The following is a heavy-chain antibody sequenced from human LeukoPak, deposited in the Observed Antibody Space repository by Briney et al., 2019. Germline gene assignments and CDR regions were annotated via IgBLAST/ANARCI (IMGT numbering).Heavy chain of an antibody. V-gene: IGHV3-23*01. Sequence: GGSLRLSCAASGFTFSSYAMSWVRQAPGKGLEWVSAISGSGGSTYYADSVKGRFTISRDNDKNTVYLQMNNLRVEDTAVYYCANHRSAFEFWGQGTLVTVSS. CDR2: ISGSGGST. D-gene: IGHD3-10*01. CDR3: ANHRSAFEF. CDR1: GFTFSSYA. J-gene: IGHJ4*02.